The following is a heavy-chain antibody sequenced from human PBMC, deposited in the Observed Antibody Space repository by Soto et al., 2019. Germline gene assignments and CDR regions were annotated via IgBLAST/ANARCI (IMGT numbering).Heavy chain of an antibody. CDR3: VWSGTNWLGP. CDR2: IKSKISGGTT. V-gene: IGHV3-15*01. Sequence: EVQLVESGGGLVKPGGSLRLSCAASGFTFSNAWMTWVRQAPGKGLEWVGRIKSKISGGTTDYAAPVKGRFTISRDDSKSTLYLQMDSLNSEDTGFYYRVWSGTNWLGPWGQGTLVTVSS. J-gene: IGHJ5*02. D-gene: IGHD3-3*01. CDR1: GFTFSNAW.